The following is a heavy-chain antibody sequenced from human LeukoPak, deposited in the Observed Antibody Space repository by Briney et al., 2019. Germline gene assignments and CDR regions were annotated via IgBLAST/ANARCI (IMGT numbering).Heavy chain of an antibody. CDR3: ARSVAGIGIDY. J-gene: IGHJ4*02. D-gene: IGHD3-10*01. V-gene: IGHV3-48*04. CDR2: ISSSSSTI. CDR1: GFTFSSYS. Sequence: GGSLRLSCAASGFTFSSYSMNWVRQAPGKGLEWVSYISSSSSTIYYADSVKGRFTISRDNAKNSLYLQMNSLRAEDTAVYYCARSVAGIGIDYWGQGTLVTVSS.